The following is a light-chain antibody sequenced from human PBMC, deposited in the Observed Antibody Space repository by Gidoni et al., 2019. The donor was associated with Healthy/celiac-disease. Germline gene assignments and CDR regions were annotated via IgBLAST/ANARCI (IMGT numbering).Light chain of an antibody. CDR3: SSYTSSSTLEV. CDR1: SSDVGGYNY. Sequence: QSALTQPASVSGSPGQSITISCTGTSSDVGGYNYVYWYQQHPGKAPKLMIYDVRNRPSGVSNLFSGSKSVNTASLTISGLQAEDEAEYYCSSYTSSSTLEVFGGGTKLTVL. V-gene: IGLV2-14*03. J-gene: IGLJ3*02. CDR2: DVR.